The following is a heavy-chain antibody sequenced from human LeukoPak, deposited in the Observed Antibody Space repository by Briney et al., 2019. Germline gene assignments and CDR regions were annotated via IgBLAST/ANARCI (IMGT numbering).Heavy chain of an antibody. CDR1: GFNFRDYA. V-gene: IGHV3-23*01. CDR2: LRGNDET. J-gene: IGHJ4*02. CDR3: ARASWISHADAVC. Sequence: PGGSLRLSCAASGFNFRDYAMSWVRQSPARGLEWVSSLRGNDETFYANSVRGRFTRSRDNSKNTVYLQLNNLRVEDTAIYYCARASWISHADAVCWGQGTLVTVAS. D-gene: IGHD2-2*03.